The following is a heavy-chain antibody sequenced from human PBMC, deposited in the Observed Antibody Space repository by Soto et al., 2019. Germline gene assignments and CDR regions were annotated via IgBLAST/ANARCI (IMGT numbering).Heavy chain of an antibody. CDR3: TRRGIAVAGMGY. Sequence: EVQLVESGGGLVQPGGSLKLSCAASGFTFSGSAMHWVRQASGKGLEWVGRIRSKANSCATAYAASVKGRFTISRDDSKNTAYLQMNSLKTEDTAVYYCTRRGIAVAGMGYWGQGTLVTVSS. CDR2: IRSKANSCAT. J-gene: IGHJ4*02. CDR1: GFTFSGSA. V-gene: IGHV3-73*01. D-gene: IGHD6-19*01.